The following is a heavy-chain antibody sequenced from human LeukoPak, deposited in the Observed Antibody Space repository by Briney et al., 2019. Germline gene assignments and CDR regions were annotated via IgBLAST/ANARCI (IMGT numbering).Heavy chain of an antibody. CDR1: GYTFTGYC. J-gene: IGHJ4*02. CDR3: ARAAGYDYVFRFDY. Sequence: ASVKVSCKASGYTFTGYCMHWVRQAPGQGLEWMGWINPNSGGTNYAQKFQGRVTMTRDTSIRTAYMELSRLRSDDTAVYYCARAAGYDYVFRFDYWGQGTLVTVSS. V-gene: IGHV1-2*02. D-gene: IGHD3-16*01. CDR2: INPNSGGT.